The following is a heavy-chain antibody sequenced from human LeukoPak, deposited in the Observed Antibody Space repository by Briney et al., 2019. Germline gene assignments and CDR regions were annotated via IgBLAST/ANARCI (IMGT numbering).Heavy chain of an antibody. CDR1: GFTFNSYA. CDR2: ISYDGSNK. CDR3: ARDRGGETPYYFDY. V-gene: IGHV3-30*04. D-gene: IGHD3-10*01. Sequence: GRSLRLSCAASGFTFNSYALHWVRQAPGQGLEWLAVISYDGSNKYYADSVKGRFTISRDNSKNTLYLQMNSLRAEDTAVYYCARDRGGETPYYFDYWGQGTLVTVSS. J-gene: IGHJ4*02.